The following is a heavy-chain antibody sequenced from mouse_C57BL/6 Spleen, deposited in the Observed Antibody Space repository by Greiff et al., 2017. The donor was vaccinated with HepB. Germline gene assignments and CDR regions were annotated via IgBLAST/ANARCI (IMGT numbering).Heavy chain of an antibody. Sequence: QVQLQQPGAELVRPGTSVKVSCKASGYAFTNYLIEWVKQRPGQGLEWIGVINPGSGGTNYNEKFKGKATLTADKSSSTAYMQLSSLTSEDSAVYFCARGDYYGSSCFDYWGQGTTLTVSS. D-gene: IGHD1-1*01. CDR3: ARGDYYGSSCFDY. CDR1: GYAFTNYL. CDR2: INPGSGGT. V-gene: IGHV1-54*01. J-gene: IGHJ2*01.